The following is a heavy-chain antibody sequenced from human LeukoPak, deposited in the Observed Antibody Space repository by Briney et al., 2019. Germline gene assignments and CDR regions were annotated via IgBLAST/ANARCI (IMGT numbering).Heavy chain of an antibody. CDR3: TRTYYYDSSGYYNSYYYYYYMDV. D-gene: IGHD3-22*01. CDR1: GFTFGDYA. Sequence: GGSLRLSCTASGFTFGDYAMSWFRQAPGKGLEWVGFIRSKAYGGTTEYAASVKGRFTISRDDSKSIAYLQMNSLKTEDTAVYYCTRTYYYDSSGYYNSYYYYYYMDVWGKGTTVTVSS. J-gene: IGHJ6*03. CDR2: IRSKAYGGTT. V-gene: IGHV3-49*03.